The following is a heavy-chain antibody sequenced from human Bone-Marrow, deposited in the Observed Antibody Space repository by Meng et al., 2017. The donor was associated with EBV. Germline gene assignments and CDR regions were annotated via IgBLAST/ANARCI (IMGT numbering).Heavy chain of an antibody. CDR3: VRPASGGYSGSFDD. J-gene: IGHJ4*02. CDR1: GFDFSHSA. CDR2: MSGSGTYI. D-gene: IGHD6-25*01. V-gene: IGHV3-21*01. Sequence: EVQLVESGGGLVKPGGSLRLSWETSGFDFSHSAVKWVRQAPGLGLEWVSSMSGSGTYIFYADSVRGRFTIPRDNAKKSLYLHMNGLRAEDTAVYYCVRPASGGYSGSFDDWGQGALVTVSS.